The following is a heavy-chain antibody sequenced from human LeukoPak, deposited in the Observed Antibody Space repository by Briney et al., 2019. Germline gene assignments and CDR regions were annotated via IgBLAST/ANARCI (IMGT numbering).Heavy chain of an antibody. V-gene: IGHV4-30-2*06. Sequence: SETLSLTCAVSGGSISSGHSSWNWFRQSPGKGLEWIGYIYHSGSTYYNPSLKSRVAISVDRSKNQFSLKLRSVTAADAALYYCARGGTAFDIWGQGTMVTVSS. CDR3: ARGGTAFDI. CDR2: IYHSGST. CDR1: GGSISSGHSS. J-gene: IGHJ3*02. D-gene: IGHD1-26*01.